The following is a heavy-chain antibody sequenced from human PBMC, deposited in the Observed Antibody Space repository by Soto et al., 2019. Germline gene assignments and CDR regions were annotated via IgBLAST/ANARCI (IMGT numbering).Heavy chain of an antibody. CDR2: ISGYNGNT. V-gene: IGHV1-18*04. J-gene: IGHJ4*02. D-gene: IGHD2-15*01. CDR3: ARDVRGYRSDGSCSAVY. Sequence: ASVKVSCKASGYSFTSYGISWVRQAPGQGPEWMGWISGYNGNTNYAQKFQGRVTMTTDTSTSTAYMELRSLRSDDTAVYYCARDVRGYRSDGSCSAVYWGQGTLVTVSS. CDR1: GYSFTSYG.